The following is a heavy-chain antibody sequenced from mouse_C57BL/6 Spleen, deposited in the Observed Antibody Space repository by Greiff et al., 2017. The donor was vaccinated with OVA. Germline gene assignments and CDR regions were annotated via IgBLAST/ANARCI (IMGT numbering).Heavy chain of an antibody. J-gene: IGHJ4*01. CDR2: IYPRSGNT. D-gene: IGHD2-4*01. V-gene: IGHV1-81*01. CDR3: APYDYDGGYYAMDY. CDR1: GYTFTSYG. Sequence: VKLMESGAELARPGASVKLSCKASGYTFTSYGISWVKQRTGQGLEWIGEIYPRSGNTYYNEKFKGKATLTADKSSSTAYMELRSLTSEDSAVYFCAPYDYDGGYYAMDYWGQGTSVTVSS.